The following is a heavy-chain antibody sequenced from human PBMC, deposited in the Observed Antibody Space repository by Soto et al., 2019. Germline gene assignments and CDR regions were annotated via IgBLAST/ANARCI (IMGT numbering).Heavy chain of an antibody. CDR1: GFSLSTSGVA. J-gene: IGHJ5*02. D-gene: IGHD3-16*01. V-gene: IGHV2-5*02. Sequence: QITLKESGPTLVKPAQTLTLTCTFSGFSLSTSGVAVGWLRQPPGKAPEWLALVYWDDDKRYSPSLKSRLTITKDTSKNQVVLTMTNMEPVDTATYYCAHRPITFMASWFDPWGQGIPVTVSP. CDR2: VYWDDDK. CDR3: AHRPITFMASWFDP.